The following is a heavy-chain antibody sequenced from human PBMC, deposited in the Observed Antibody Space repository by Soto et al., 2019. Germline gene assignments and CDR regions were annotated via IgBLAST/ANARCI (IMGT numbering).Heavy chain of an antibody. CDR3: ARVNCSGGSCSHYYGMDV. Sequence: SETLSLTCTVSGGSISSGGYIWSWIRQHPGKGLEWIGNIYYTGGSYYNPSLQSRVTISVDTTKNQLSLKLSSVAAADTAVYYCARVNCSGGSCSHYYGMDVWGQGTTVTVSS. J-gene: IGHJ6*02. CDR2: IYYTGGS. CDR1: GGSISSGGYI. V-gene: IGHV4-31*03. D-gene: IGHD2-15*01.